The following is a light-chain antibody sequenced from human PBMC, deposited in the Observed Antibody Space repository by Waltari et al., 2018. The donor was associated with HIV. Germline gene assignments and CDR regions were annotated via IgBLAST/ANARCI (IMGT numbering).Light chain of an antibody. CDR1: QNINNY. V-gene: IGKV1-39*01. J-gene: IGKJ1*01. CDR2: AAS. CDR3: QQTYNTPRT. Sequence: DIQMTQSPSSVSASVGDRGTSTCRARQNINNYLNWDQQKPGKCPKLLIFAASSLQSGVPSEFRGSGSGTDFTLTISSLQPDYFAIYYCQQTYNTPRTFGQGTKVEI.